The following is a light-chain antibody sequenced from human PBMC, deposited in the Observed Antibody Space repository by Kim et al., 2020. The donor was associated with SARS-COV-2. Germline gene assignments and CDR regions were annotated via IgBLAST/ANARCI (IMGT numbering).Light chain of an antibody. V-gene: IGKV3-11*01. J-gene: IGKJ1*01. CDR3: QHPWT. Sequence: ATLSLSPGERFTLSRRASHLVSSYLAWYQHKPGQAPRRLIYDTSYRATGIPARFSGSGSGTDFTLIISSLEPEDFAVYYCQHPWTFGQGTKVEIK. CDR2: DTS. CDR1: HLVSSY.